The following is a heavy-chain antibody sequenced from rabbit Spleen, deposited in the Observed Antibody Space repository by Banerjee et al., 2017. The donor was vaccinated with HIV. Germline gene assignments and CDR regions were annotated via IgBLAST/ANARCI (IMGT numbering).Heavy chain of an antibody. V-gene: IGHV1S45*01. Sequence: QQQLEESGGDLVKPGGTLTLTCKASGIDFSSYYWICWVRQAPGKGLEWIACIYTSSGSTYYASWAKGRFTISKTSSTTVTLQMTSLTAADTATYFCARDSGTSFSSYGMDLWGQGTLVTVS. CDR3: ARDSGTSFSSYGMDL. J-gene: IGHJ6*01. D-gene: IGHD8-1*01. CDR2: IYTSSGST. CDR1: GIDFSSYYW.